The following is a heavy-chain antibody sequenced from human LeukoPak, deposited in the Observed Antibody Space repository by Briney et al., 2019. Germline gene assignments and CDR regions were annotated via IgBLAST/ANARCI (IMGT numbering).Heavy chain of an antibody. CDR3: ARGYSYGLYYYCYYMDV. J-gene: IGHJ6*03. Sequence: SETLSLTCAVYGGSFSGYYWSWIRQPPGKGLEWIGEINHSGSPNYNPSLKSRVTISVDTSKNQFSLKLSSVTAADTAVYYCARGYSYGLYYYCYYMDVWGKGTTVTVSS. CDR1: GGSFSGYY. CDR2: INHSGSP. V-gene: IGHV4-34*01. D-gene: IGHD5-18*01.